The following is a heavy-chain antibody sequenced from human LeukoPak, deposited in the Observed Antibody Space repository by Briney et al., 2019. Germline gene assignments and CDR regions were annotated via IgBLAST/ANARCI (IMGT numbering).Heavy chain of an antibody. D-gene: IGHD3-3*01. V-gene: IGHV3-23*01. CDR2: ISGSGGST. Sequence: GGSLRLSCAASGFTFSSYGMHWVRQAPGKGLEWVSAISGSGGSTYYADSVKGRFTISRDNSKNTLYLQMNSLRAEDTAVYYCAKEANYDFWSGYTHYWGQGTLVTVSS. CDR1: GFTFSSYG. J-gene: IGHJ4*02. CDR3: AKEANYDFWSGYTHY.